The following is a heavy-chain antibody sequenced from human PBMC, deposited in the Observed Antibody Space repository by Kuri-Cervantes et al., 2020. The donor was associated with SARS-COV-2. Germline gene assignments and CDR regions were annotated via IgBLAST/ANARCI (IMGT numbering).Heavy chain of an antibody. J-gene: IGHJ4*02. CDR2: ISNSGSTK. CDR3: GRSYDY. CDR1: GFTFSNYE. V-gene: IGHV3-48*03. Sequence: GESLKISCEASGFTFSNYEMSWVRQAPGKGLEWVSYISNSGSTKYYADSVKGRFTISRDNAKNSLYLQMNSLRAEDTAVYYCGRSYDYWGQGTLVTVSS.